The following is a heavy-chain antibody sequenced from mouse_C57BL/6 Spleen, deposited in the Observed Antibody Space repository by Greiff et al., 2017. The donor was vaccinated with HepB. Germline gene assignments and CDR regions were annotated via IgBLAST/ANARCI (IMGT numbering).Heavy chain of an antibody. D-gene: IGHD1-1*01. CDR1: GYTFTDYE. CDR3: TRSPITTVVAGVDY. CDR2: IDPETGGT. J-gene: IGHJ2*01. Sequence: VKLQQSGAELVRPGASVTLSCKASGYTFTDYEMHWVKQTPVHGLEWIGAIDPETGGTAYNQKFKGKAILTADKSSSTAYMELRSLTSEDSAVYYCTRSPITTVVAGVDYWGQGTTLTVSS. V-gene: IGHV1-15*01.